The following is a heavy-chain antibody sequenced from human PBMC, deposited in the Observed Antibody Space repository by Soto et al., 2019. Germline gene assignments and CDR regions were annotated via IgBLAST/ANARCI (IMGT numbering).Heavy chain of an antibody. CDR1: GFTFSGYY. J-gene: IGHJ5*01. D-gene: IGHD3-9*01. V-gene: IGHV3-11*06. CDR2: ISGFGTYT. Sequence: GGSLRLSCAASGFTFSGYYMNWIRQAPGKGPEWGSYISGFGTYTNYADSVKGRFTISRDNSKQSLFLQMNSLRPEDTAVYYCASEWAQFNTLTCKVDSWGHVTLVTVSS. CDR3: ASEWAQFNTLTCKVDS.